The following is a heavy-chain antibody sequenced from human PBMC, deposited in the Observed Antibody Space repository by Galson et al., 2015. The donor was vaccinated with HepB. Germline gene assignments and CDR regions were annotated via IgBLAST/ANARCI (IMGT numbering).Heavy chain of an antibody. CDR2: FDPEHGET. V-gene: IGHV1-24*01. J-gene: IGHJ4*02. CDR1: GDTLTELS. D-gene: IGHD2-15*01. CDR3: APVRGGCYGGASCYTGVFYFSF. Sequence: SVKVSCKVSGDTLTELSMHWVRQAPGKGLEWMGSFDPEHGETIYAQKLQGRVTMTEDTSTDTAYMELSSLRSEDTAVYYCAPVRGGCYGGASCYTGVFYFSFWGQGALVTVSS.